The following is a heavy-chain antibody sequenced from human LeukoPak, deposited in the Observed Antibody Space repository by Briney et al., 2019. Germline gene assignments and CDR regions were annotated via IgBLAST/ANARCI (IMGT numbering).Heavy chain of an antibody. CDR2: VYYSGTT. Sequence: PSASVSLTCAVSGASISTSAYYWGWIRQPPGKGLQWIGTVYYSGTTYYNPSLQSRVTISVDTSKNQFSLELTSVTAADAAVYYCARLGYNGGWYQYYFEYWGLGTLVT. CDR3: ARLGYNGGWYQYYFEY. D-gene: IGHD6-19*01. J-gene: IGHJ4*02. V-gene: IGHV4-39*01. CDR1: GASISTSAYY.